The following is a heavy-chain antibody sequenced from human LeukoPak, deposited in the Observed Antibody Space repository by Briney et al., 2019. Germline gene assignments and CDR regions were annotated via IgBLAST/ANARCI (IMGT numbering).Heavy chain of an antibody. CDR1: GYSISSGYY. CDR2: IYRSGST. D-gene: IGHD6-13*01. Sequence: SETLSLTCAVSGYSISSGYYWGWFRQPPGKGLEWIGTIYRSGSTYSNPSLKSRLTISVDTSKNQFSLKLNSLTAADTAVYYCARQGGSSSPYYYYYMDVWGKGTTVTVP. CDR3: ARQGGSSSPYYYYYMDV. V-gene: IGHV4-38-2*01. J-gene: IGHJ6*03.